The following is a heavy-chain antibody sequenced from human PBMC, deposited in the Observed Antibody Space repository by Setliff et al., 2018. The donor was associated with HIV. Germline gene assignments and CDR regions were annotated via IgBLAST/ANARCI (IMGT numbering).Heavy chain of an antibody. J-gene: IGHJ4*02. CDR2: FYPGTGGT. Sequence: ASVKVSCKTSGFTFNDFVIHWVRQAPGQRPEYMGWFYPGTGGTGYSPRFQGRLTFSRDTSATTAHVEVNSLTSEDTAVYYCARAAPGGGNDYFGYWGQGALVTVSS. CDR1: GFTFNDFV. D-gene: IGHD3-16*01. V-gene: IGHV1-3*01. CDR3: ARAAPGGGNDYFGY.